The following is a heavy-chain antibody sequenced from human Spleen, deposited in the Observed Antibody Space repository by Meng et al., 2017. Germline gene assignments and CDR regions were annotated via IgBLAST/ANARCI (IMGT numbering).Heavy chain of an antibody. V-gene: IGHV6-1*01. CDR2: TYYRSKWFY. Sequence: QVQLQQSGPGGEKFSETLPLPCSLSWDSVSSTGATWNWPRQSPSRGLVWLGWTYYRSKWFYGYAVSVTSRLTVTPDTSRTQFSLQLHSVTPEDTAVYYCASEGSTVPRAAFDYWGQGILVTVSS. CDR3: ASEGSTVPRAAFDY. D-gene: IGHD3-10*01. CDR1: WDSVSSTGAT. J-gene: IGHJ4*02.